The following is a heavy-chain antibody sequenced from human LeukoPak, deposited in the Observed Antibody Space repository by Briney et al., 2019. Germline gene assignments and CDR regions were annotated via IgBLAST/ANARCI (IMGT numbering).Heavy chain of an antibody. CDR3: ARDGQQLAPYAMDV. J-gene: IGHJ6*01. V-gene: IGHV3-33*01. CDR1: GFRFGSHA. Sequence: PGRPLRLSCAASGFRFGSHAVHWVRQAPGKGLEWLAQIWYDGSNKYYVDSVKGRFTTSRDNSKNTVYLQMNSLRAEDTAVYFCARDGQQLAPYAMDVWGQGTTVTVSS. CDR2: IWYDGSNK. D-gene: IGHD6-13*01.